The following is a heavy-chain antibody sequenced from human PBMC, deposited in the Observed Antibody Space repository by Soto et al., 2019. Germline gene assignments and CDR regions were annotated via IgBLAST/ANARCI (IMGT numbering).Heavy chain of an antibody. CDR3: ARSTPQLNYYYGMDV. CDR1: GLSVITSGMC. V-gene: IGHV2-70*11. Sequence: SGPTLVNPTQTLTLTFTFSGLSVITSGMCVSWIRQPPGKALEWLARIDWDDDKYYSTSLKTRLTISKDTSKNQVVLTMTNMDPVDTATYYCARSTPQLNYYYGMDVWGQGTTVTVSS. D-gene: IGHD5-18*01. J-gene: IGHJ6*02. CDR2: IDWDDDK.